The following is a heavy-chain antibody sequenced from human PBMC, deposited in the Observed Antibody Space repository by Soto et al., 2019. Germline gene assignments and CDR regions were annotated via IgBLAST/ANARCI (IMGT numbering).Heavy chain of an antibody. CDR1: GGSISSYY. D-gene: IGHD6-6*01. V-gene: IGHV4-59*01. J-gene: IGHJ4*02. CDR3: AGGYSSSSEGGY. CDR2: IYYSGST. Sequence: PSETLSLTCTVSGGSISSYYWSWFRQPPGKGLEWIGYIYYSGSTNYNPSLKSRVTISVDTSKNQFSLKLSSVTAADTAVYYCAGGYSSSSEGGYWGQGTLVTVS.